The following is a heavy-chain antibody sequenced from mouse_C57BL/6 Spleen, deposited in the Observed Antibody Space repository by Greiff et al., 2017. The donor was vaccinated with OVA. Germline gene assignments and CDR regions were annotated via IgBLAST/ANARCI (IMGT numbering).Heavy chain of an antibody. CDR1: GYTFTSYW. V-gene: IGHV1-64*01. J-gene: IGHJ2*01. D-gene: IGHD1-1*01. CDR3: ERGQNYSRRYYFDY. Sequence: QVQLQQPGAELVKPGASVKLSCKASGYTFTSYWMHWVKQRPGQGLEWIGMIHPNSGSTNYNEKFKSKATLTVDKSSSTAYMQLSNLTSEDSAVYYVERGQNYSRRYYFDYWGQGTTLTVSS. CDR2: IHPNSGST.